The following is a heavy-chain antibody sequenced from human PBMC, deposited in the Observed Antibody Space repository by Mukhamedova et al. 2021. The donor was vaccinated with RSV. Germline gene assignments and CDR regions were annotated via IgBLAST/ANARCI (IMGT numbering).Heavy chain of an antibody. D-gene: IGHD3-10*01. Sequence: SYAMHWVRQAPGKGLEYVSAISSNGGSTYYADSVKGRFTISRDNSKNTLSLQMSSLRAEDTAVYYCVKWLWFGELSPHASALDIWG. CDR3: VKWLWFGELSPHASALDI. J-gene: IGHJ3*02. V-gene: IGHV3-64D*09. CDR1: SYA. CDR2: ISSNGGST.